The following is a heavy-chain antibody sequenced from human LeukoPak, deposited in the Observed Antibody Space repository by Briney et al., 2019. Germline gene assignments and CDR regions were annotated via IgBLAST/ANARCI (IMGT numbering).Heavy chain of an antibody. J-gene: IGHJ6*03. CDR2: ISGSGGRT. Sequence: GGALRLSCAASGFTFISYAMSWVRQAPGKGVEGVLDISGSGGRTYYADSVKGRFTLSRDNSKNTLYLQMNSLRAEDTAVYYCAKADYYYYMDVWGKGTTVTVSS. CDR1: GFTFISYA. V-gene: IGHV3-23*01. CDR3: AKADYYYYMDV.